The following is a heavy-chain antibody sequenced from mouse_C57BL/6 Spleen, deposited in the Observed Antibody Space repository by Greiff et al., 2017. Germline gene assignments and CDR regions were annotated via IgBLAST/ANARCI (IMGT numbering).Heavy chain of an antibody. J-gene: IGHJ4*01. D-gene: IGHD1-1*01. V-gene: IGHV5-4*01. CDR1: GFTFSSYA. CDR2: ISDGGSYT. Sequence: EVQLVESGGGLVKPGGSLKLSCAASGFTFSSYAMSWVRQTPEKRLEWVATISDGGSYTNYPDNVKGRFTISRDNAKNNLYLQMSHLKSEDTAMYYCARAYYYGSEGYAMDYWGQGTSVTVSS. CDR3: ARAYYYGSEGYAMDY.